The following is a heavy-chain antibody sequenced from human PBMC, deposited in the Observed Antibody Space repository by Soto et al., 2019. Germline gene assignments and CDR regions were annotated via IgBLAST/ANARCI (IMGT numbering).Heavy chain of an antibody. J-gene: IGHJ4*02. D-gene: IGHD2-15*01. CDR2: IYYSGST. Sequence: SETLSLTCTVSGGSISSYYWSWIRQPPGKGLEWIGYIYYSGSTNYNPSLKSRVTISVDTSKNQFSLKLSSVTAADTAVYYCARWVEVSLDYFDSWGQGIPVTVSS. CDR1: GGSISSYY. V-gene: IGHV4-59*01. CDR3: ARWVEVSLDYFDS.